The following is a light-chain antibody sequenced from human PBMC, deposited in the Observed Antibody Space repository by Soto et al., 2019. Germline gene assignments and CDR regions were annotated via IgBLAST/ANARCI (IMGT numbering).Light chain of an antibody. Sequence: QSALTQPASVSGSPGQSITISCTGTSSDVGNYNLVSWYQQHPGKAPKLIIYGATKRPSGVSHRFSGAKSGNTASLTISGLQAEDEADYYCCSFAVSKAVLFGGGTKVTVL. CDR1: SSDVGNYNL. V-gene: IGLV2-23*01. J-gene: IGLJ2*01. CDR2: GAT. CDR3: CSFAVSKAVL.